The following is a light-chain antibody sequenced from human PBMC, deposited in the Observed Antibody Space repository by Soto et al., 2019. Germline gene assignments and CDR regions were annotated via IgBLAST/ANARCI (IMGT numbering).Light chain of an antibody. J-gene: IGLJ1*01. CDR3: SSYTSSSTYV. V-gene: IGLV2-14*01. CDR1: RSDVGGYNY. Sequence: QSALTQPASVSGSPGQSITISCTGTRSDVGGYNYVYWHQQHPGKAPKLMIYDVTNRPSGVSDRFSGSKSGNTASLTISGLQAEGEADYYCSSYTSSSTYVFGAGTKVTVL. CDR2: DVT.